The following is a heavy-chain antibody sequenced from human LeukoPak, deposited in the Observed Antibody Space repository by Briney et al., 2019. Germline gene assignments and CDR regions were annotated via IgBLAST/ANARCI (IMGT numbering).Heavy chain of an antibody. J-gene: IGHJ4*02. V-gene: IGHV3-23*01. CDR2: ISGSGDSP. CDR1: GFTFNSDA. D-gene: IGHD3-9*01. Sequence: PGGSLRLSCAGSGFTFNSDAVSWVRQAPGKGLEWVSFISGSGDSPKYADSVKGRLTMSRDNSKNVVYLLMNNLRVEDTAVYYCANWFHVDYWGQGTLVTVSS. CDR3: ANWFHVDY.